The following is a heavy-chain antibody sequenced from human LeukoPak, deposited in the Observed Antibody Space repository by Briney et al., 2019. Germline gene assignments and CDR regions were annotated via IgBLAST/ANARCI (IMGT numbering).Heavy chain of an antibody. CDR3: VRDWDHFDSDS. D-gene: IGHD3-3*01. V-gene: IGHV3-74*01. CDR1: GFTFSNSW. J-gene: IGHJ5*01. Sequence: PGGSLRLSCAASGFTFSNSWMHWVRQAPGKGLVWVSRIKGDGSHTVYADSVKGRFTISRDNAKNTLFLQMRSLRVEDTAVYYCVRDWDHFDSDSWGQGTLVTVSS. CDR2: IKGDGSHT.